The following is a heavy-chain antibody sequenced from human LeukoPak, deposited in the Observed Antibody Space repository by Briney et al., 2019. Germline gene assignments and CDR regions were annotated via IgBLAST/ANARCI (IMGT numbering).Heavy chain of an antibody. D-gene: IGHD3-10*01. J-gene: IGHJ5*02. Sequence: SETLSLTCAVSGGSVSSGGYSWSWIRQPPGKGLEWIGYIYDSGSTYYNPSLKSRVTISVDTSKNQFSLKLSSVTAADTAVYYCAVMVRGVIEGGTNWFDPWGQGTLVTVSS. CDR3: AVMVRGVIEGGTNWFDP. V-gene: IGHV4-30-2*05. CDR1: GGSVSSGGYS. CDR2: IYDSGST.